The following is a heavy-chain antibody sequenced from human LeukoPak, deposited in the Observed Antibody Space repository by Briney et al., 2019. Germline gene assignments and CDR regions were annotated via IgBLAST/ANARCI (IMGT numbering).Heavy chain of an antibody. J-gene: IGHJ4*02. Sequence: GGSLRLSCAASGFTFSNALMSWVRQAPGKGLEWVGRIKSKTYGGTADYPAPVKGRFTISRDDSENTVYLQMNSLKTEDTAVYYCTTATSYWGQGSLVTVSS. CDR1: GFTFSNAL. V-gene: IGHV3-15*01. CDR3: TTATSY. CDR2: IKSKTYGGTA.